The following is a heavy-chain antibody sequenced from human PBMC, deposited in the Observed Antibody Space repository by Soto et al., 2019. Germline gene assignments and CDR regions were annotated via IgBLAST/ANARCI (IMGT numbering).Heavy chain of an antibody. V-gene: IGHV3-30-3*01. CDR2: ISYDGTNK. D-gene: IGHD3-22*01. Sequence: QVQLVESGGGVVQPGRSLRLSCAASGFTFSSYAMHWVRQAPGKGLEWVAVISYDGTNKYYADSVKGRFTISRDNSKNTLYLQMSSLIAEDTAVYYCATSSGYYYWGQGTLVTVSS. CDR1: GFTFSSYA. CDR3: ATSSGYYY. J-gene: IGHJ4*02.